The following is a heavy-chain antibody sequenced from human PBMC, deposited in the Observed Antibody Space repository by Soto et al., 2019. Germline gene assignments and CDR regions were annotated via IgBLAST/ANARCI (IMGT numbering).Heavy chain of an antibody. CDR1: GGSIGSGDYY. J-gene: IGHJ5*02. V-gene: IGHV4-30-4*01. CDR3: ARDNGWNYQNWFDP. CDR2: IYYSGST. D-gene: IGHD1-7*01. Sequence: PSETLSLTCTVSGGSIGSGDYYWSWIRQPPGKGLEWIGYIYYSGSTYYNPSLKSRVTISVDTSKNQFSLKLSSVTAADTAVYYCARDNGWNYQNWFDPWGQGTLVTVSS.